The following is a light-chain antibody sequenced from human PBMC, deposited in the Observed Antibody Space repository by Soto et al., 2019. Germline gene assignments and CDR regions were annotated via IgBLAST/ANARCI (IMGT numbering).Light chain of an antibody. CDR2: NFY. V-gene: IGLV2-14*03. CDR1: ISYVFAYNF. J-gene: IGLJ1*01. CDR3: SAYTVSRTYV. Sequence: QSVLTHPASVSRSPGQSITISFTGTISYVFAYNFFSWHQQHPVKAPKLMIYNFYDRPSGISYRFSGSKSGKTASLTISGLQGEDEADYYCSAYTVSRTYVFGTGTKVTVL.